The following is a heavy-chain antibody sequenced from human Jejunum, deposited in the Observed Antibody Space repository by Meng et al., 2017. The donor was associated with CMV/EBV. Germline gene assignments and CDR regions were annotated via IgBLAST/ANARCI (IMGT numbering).Heavy chain of an antibody. Sequence: CAASGFTFPNAWMNWVRRAPGKGLEWVARIKSKRDGETTDYAAPVKGRFTISRDDSKNMLHLQMSSLQSEDTAVYYCITDDSGHDWGYWGQGTLVTVSS. V-gene: IGHV3-15*07. CDR1: GFTFPNAW. CDR3: ITDDSGHDWGY. J-gene: IGHJ4*02. CDR2: IKSKRDGETT. D-gene: IGHD5-12*01.